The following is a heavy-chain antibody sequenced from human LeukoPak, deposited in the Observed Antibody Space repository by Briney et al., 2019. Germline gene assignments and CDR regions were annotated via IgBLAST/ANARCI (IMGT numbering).Heavy chain of an antibody. D-gene: IGHD6-13*01. CDR2: INPNSGGT. Sequence: ASVKVSCKASGYTFTGYYMHWVRQAPGQGLEWMGWINPNSGGTNYAQKFQGRVTMTRDTSISTAYMELSSLRSEDTAVYYCARDTRGRSSSWYGACDYWGQGTLVTVSS. CDR1: GYTFTGYY. CDR3: ARDTRGRSSSWYGACDY. J-gene: IGHJ4*02. V-gene: IGHV1-2*02.